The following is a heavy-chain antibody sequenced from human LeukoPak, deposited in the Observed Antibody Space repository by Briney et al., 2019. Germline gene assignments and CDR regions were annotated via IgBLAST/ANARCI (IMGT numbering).Heavy chain of an antibody. V-gene: IGHV3-48*04. CDR3: ARDLLGYCSSTSCPIFDY. D-gene: IGHD2-2*01. J-gene: IGHJ4*02. CDR1: GFTFSSYS. CDR2: ISSSSSTI. Sequence: PGGSLRLSCAASGFTFSSYSMNWVRQAPGKGLEWVSYISSSSSTIYYADSVKGRFTISRDNAKNSLYLQMNSLRAEDTAVYYCARDLLGYCSSTSCPIFDYWGQGTLVTVSS.